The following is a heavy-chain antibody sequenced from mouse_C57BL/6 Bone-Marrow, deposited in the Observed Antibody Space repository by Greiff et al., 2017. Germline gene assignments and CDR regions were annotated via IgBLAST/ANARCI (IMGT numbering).Heavy chain of an antibody. CDR3: ARNLFAY. V-gene: IGHV5-17*01. Sequence: EVKVVESGGGLVKPGGSLKLSCAASGFTFSDYGMHWVRQAPEKGLEWVAYISSGSSTIYYADTVKGRFTISRDNAKNTLFLQMTSLRSEDTAMYYCARNLFAYWGQGTLVTVSA. J-gene: IGHJ3*01. CDR1: GFTFSDYG. CDR2: ISSGSSTI.